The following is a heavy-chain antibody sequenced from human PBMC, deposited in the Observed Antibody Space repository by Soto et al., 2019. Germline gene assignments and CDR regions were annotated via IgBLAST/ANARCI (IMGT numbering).Heavy chain of an antibody. Sequence: PGGSLRLSCAASGFTFSSTWVHWVRQAPGKGLVWVSHINSDGSSTSYADSVKGRFTISRDNAKNTLDLQMNSLRAEDTAVYYCARDRRSIEAAGTRLYYYYGMDVWGQGTTVTVSS. CDR1: GFTFSSTW. V-gene: IGHV3-74*01. CDR3: ARDRRSIEAAGTRLYYYYGMDV. CDR2: INSDGSST. D-gene: IGHD6-13*01. J-gene: IGHJ6*02.